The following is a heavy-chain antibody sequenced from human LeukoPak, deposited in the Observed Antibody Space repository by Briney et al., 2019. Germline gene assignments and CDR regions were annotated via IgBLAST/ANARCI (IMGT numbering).Heavy chain of an antibody. D-gene: IGHD3-3*01. V-gene: IGHV5-51*01. J-gene: IGHJ4*02. CDR2: IYPGDSDT. CDR1: GYTFSSYW. Sequence: GESLKISCKGSGYTFSSYWIGWVRKMPGKGLEWMGIIYPGDSDTRYSPSLQGQVTISVDTSIGTAYLQWSSLKASETAIYYCARQNDFRLDYWGQGTLVTVSS. CDR3: ARQNDFRLDY.